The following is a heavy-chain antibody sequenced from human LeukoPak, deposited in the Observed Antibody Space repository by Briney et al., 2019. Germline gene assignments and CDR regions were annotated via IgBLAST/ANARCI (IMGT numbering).Heavy chain of an antibody. CDR2: INPNGGGT. D-gene: IGHD3-22*01. Sequence: ASVNVSCKASGYTFTGYYMHWVRQAPGQGLEWMGWINPNGGGTNYAQKFKGRVTITRDTSISTAYMELSRLRSDDTAVYYCARLYYYDSSGYYFPFDYWGQGTLVTVSS. J-gene: IGHJ4*02. CDR3: ARLYYYDSSGYYFPFDY. V-gene: IGHV1-2*02. CDR1: GYTFTGYY.